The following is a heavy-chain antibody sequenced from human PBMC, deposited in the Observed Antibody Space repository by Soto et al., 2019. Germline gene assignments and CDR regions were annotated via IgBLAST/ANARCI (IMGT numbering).Heavy chain of an antibody. Sequence: TLSLTCTVSGGSISSYYWSWIRQPPGKALEWLARIDWDDDKYYSTSLKNRLTISKDTSKNQVVLTMTNMDPVDTDTYYCARIRDSSSWDGMDVWGQGTTVTVSS. CDR1: GGSISSYYW. V-gene: IGHV2-70*11. CDR3: ARIRDSSSWDGMDV. CDR2: IDWDDDK. J-gene: IGHJ6*02. D-gene: IGHD6-13*01.